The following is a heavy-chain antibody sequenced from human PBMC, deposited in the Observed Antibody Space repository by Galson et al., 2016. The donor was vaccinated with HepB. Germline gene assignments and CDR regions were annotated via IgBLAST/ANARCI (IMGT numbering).Heavy chain of an antibody. CDR2: ISWNAGTT. Sequence: SLRLSCAASGFTFNYHAMHWVRLGPGKGLEWVSGISWNAGTTAYADSVKGRFTISRDNAKNSLYLQMNSLRAEDTALYYCAKDMGDGSYYYYGVDVWGHGTTVTVSS. CDR3: AKDMGDGSYYYYGVDV. CDR1: GFTFNYHA. D-gene: IGHD1-14*01. J-gene: IGHJ6*02. V-gene: IGHV3-9*01.